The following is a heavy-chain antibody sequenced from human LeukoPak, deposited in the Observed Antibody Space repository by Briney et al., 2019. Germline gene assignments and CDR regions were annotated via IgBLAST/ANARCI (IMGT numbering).Heavy chain of an antibody. CDR1: GASISNDDYY. V-gene: IGHV4-30-4*01. D-gene: IGHD3-3*01. Sequence: SETLSLTCTVSGASISNDDYYWSWIRQPPGKGLEWLGSIYYSGSNFYNPSLKSRITISVDTSKNQFSLRLSSVTAADTAVYYCAREGRDFWSGSRGWFDPWGQGTLVTVSS. CDR3: AREGRDFWSGSRGWFDP. J-gene: IGHJ5*02. CDR2: IYYSGSN.